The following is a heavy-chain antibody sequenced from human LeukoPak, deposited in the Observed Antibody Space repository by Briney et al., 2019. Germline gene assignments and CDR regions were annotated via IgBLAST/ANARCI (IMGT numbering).Heavy chain of an antibody. J-gene: IGHJ4*02. V-gene: IGHV1-2*02. CDR1: GYTFTGYY. CDR2: INPNSGGT. D-gene: IGHD3-16*02. CDR3: ARVNMITFGGVIAHHLPFDY. Sequence: ASVKVSCKASGYTFTGYYMHWVRQAPGQGLEWMGWINPNSGGTNYAQKFQGRVTMTRDTSISTAYMELSRLRSDDTAVYYCARVNMITFGGVIAHHLPFDYWGRGTLVTVSS.